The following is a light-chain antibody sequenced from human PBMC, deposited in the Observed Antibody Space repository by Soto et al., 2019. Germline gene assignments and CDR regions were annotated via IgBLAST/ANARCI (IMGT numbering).Light chain of an antibody. CDR3: QQHANSPWK. V-gene: IGKV3-20*01. J-gene: IGKJ1*01. CDR2: GAS. CDR1: QSVSRSY. Sequence: EIVLTSCPGTVSMSAGEVATHSCRASQSVSRSYLAWYQPPPGQAPRLLLYGASSRATGIPDRFSGTGTGTDFTLTISRRTPADFVVYYCQQHANSPWKFGQGTKVDIK.